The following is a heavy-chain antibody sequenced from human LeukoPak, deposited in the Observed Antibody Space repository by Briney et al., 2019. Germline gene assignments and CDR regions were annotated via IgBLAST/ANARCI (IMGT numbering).Heavy chain of an antibody. J-gene: IGHJ4*02. D-gene: IGHD1-26*01. V-gene: IGHV3-30-3*01. Sequence: GSLRLSCAASGFTFSSYAMHWVRQAPGKGLEWVAVISYDGSNKYYADSVKGRFTISRDNSKNTLYLQMNSLRAEDTAVYYCARREGAKARGDYWGQGTLVTVSS. CDR1: GFTFSSYA. CDR3: ARREGAKARGDY. CDR2: ISYDGSNK.